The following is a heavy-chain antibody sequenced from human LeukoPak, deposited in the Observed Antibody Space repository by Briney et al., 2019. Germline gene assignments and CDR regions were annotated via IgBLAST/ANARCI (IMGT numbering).Heavy chain of an antibody. D-gene: IGHD5-18*01. V-gene: IGHV1-18*01. CDR3: ARGQKYRNGYTVTELGSGYFDY. CDR1: GYTFTTYG. J-gene: IGHJ4*02. Sequence: ASVKVSCKASGYTFTTYGLSWVRQAPGQGLEWLGWISTYDDNIKYAQSLQGRLTLTIDTSTSTAYMELRSLTSDDTAVYYCARGQKYRNGYTVTELGSGYFDYWGQGTLVTVSS. CDR2: ISTYDDNI.